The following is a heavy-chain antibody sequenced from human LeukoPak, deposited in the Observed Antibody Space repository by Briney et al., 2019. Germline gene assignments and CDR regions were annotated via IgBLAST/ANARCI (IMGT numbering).Heavy chain of an antibody. V-gene: IGHV1-69*04. CDR1: GGTFSSYT. J-gene: IGHJ4*02. CDR3: AREVGERLPVGL. Sequence: ASVKVSCKASGGTFSSYTISWVRQAPGQGLEWMGRIIPILGIANYAQKFQGRVTITADKSTSTAYMELSSLRSEDTAVYYCAREVGERLPVGLWGQGTLVTVSS. CDR2: IIPILGIA. D-gene: IGHD3-16*01.